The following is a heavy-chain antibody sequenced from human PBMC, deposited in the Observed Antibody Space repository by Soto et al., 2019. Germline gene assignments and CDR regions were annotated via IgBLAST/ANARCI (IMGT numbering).Heavy chain of an antibody. CDR1: GFTFSSYE. CDR2: ISSSGSTI. Sequence: GGSLRLSCATSGFTFSSYEMNWVRQAPGKGLEWVSYISSSGSTIYYADSVKGRFTISRDNAKNSLYLQMDSLRAEDTAVYYCARDPEPGSFFPYYYGMDVCGPGTTVTVYS. CDR3: ARDPEPGSFFPYYYGMDV. V-gene: IGHV3-48*03. J-gene: IGHJ6*02. D-gene: IGHD1-26*01.